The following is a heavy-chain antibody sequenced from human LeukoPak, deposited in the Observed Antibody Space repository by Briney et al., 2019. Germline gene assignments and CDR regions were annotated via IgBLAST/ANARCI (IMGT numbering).Heavy chain of an antibody. D-gene: IGHD2-21*02. V-gene: IGHV3-48*03. CDR2: ISSSGSTI. J-gene: IGHJ3*02. CDR1: GFTFSSYE. CDR3: AKELSYFGCDCYPPAFDI. Sequence: PGGSLRLSCAASGFTFSSYEMNWVRQAPGKGLEWVSYISSSGSTIYYADSVKGRFTISRDNAKNSLYLQMNSLRAEDTAVYYCAKELSYFGCDCYPPAFDIWGQGT.